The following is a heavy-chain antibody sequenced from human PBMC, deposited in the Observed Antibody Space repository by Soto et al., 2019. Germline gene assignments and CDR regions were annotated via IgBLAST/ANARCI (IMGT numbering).Heavy chain of an antibody. J-gene: IGHJ6*02. D-gene: IGHD1-26*01. CDR3: ARRAVTGSEYIYCYYGMDV. CDR1: GGTFSSYA. CDR2: IIPIFGTT. V-gene: IGHV1-69*12. Sequence: QVQLVQSGAEVKKPGSSVKVSCKASGGTFSSYAIDWVRQAPGQGLEWMGGIIPIFGTTNYEQKLQGRVNLTADGSTRTAYMELSTLRSEDTAVYYCARRAVTGSEYIYCYYGMDVWGQGTTVTVSS.